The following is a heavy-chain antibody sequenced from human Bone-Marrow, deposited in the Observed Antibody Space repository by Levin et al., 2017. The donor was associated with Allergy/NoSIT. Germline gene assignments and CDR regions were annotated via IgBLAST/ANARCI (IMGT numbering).Heavy chain of an antibody. D-gene: IGHD4-17*01. CDR3: ARDRGTSTVTTNFDQ. CDR2: ISTSGYTV. V-gene: IGHV3-11*01. CDR1: GFNFGDFY. J-gene: IGHJ4*02. Sequence: GGSLRLSCAASGFNFGDFYMSWVRQAPGKGLEWVSYISTSGYTVYYADSVKGRFIVSRDNAKNSLYLQMNSLRDEDTAFYYCARDRGTSTVTTNFDQWGQGTLVTVSS.